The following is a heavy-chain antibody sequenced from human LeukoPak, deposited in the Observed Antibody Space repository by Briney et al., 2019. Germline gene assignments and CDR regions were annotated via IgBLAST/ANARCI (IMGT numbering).Heavy chain of an antibody. D-gene: IGHD4-17*01. CDR3: ARVGLGDYVIDY. Sequence: GGSLRLSCAAYGFTFSSYAMHWVRQAPGKGLEWVAVISYDGSNKYYADSVKGRFTISRDNSKNTLYLQMNSLRAEDTAVYYCARVGLGDYVIDYWVQGTLVTVSS. CDR2: ISYDGSNK. CDR1: GFTFSSYA. J-gene: IGHJ4*02. V-gene: IGHV3-30*04.